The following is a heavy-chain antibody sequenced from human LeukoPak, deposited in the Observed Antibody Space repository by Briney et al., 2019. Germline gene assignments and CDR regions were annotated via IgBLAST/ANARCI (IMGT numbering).Heavy chain of an antibody. Sequence: KSSETLSLTCTVSGGSISSYYWSWMRQPPGKGLEWIEYIHYSGNTNYNPSLKSRVTISLGTSRTQFSLKLTSVTAADTAVYYCASSEWNYARWGQGMLVTVSS. J-gene: IGHJ4*02. CDR2: IHYSGNT. CDR3: ASSEWNYAR. CDR1: GGSISSYY. V-gene: IGHV4-59*08. D-gene: IGHD1-7*01.